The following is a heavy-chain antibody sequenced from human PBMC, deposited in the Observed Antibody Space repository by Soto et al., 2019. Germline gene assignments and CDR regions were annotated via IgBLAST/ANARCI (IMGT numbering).Heavy chain of an antibody. CDR2: ITVSNGNT. J-gene: IGHJ4*02. D-gene: IGHD5-18*01. CDR1: GYTFSTYG. CDR3: ARSSSYGSYWYFDD. Sequence: QGQLVQSGAEVKKPGASVKVSCKASGYTFSTYGISWVREAPGQGLEWMGWITVSNGNTNYIDNLQGRVTMTTDTSTNTAYMELWRLRSDDTALYYCARSSSYGSYWYFDDWAREPWSSSPQ. V-gene: IGHV1-18*04.